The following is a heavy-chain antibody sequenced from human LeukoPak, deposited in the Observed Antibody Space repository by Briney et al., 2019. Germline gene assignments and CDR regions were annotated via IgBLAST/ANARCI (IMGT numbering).Heavy chain of an antibody. Sequence: SETLSLTCAVYGGSFSGYYWSWIRQPPGKGLEWIGEINHSGSTNYNPSLKSRVTISVDTSKNQFSLKLSSVTAADTAVYYCVRASVHSGGAFDIWGQGTVVTVSS. V-gene: IGHV4-34*01. D-gene: IGHD2-15*01. J-gene: IGHJ3*02. CDR2: INHSGST. CDR3: VRASVHSGGAFDI. CDR1: GGSFSGYY.